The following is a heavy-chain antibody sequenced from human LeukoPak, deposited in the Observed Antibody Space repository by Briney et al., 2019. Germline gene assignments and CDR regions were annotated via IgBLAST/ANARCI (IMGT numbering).Heavy chain of an antibody. Sequence: ASVKVSCKASGYTFTSYGISWVRQAPGKGLEWMGGFDPEDGETIHAQKFQGRVTMTEDTSTDTAYMELSSLRSEDTAVYYCATETVYYDSSGYCYYFDYWGQGTLVTVSS. CDR2: FDPEDGET. J-gene: IGHJ4*02. D-gene: IGHD3-22*01. V-gene: IGHV1-24*01. CDR1: GYTFTSYG. CDR3: ATETVYYDSSGYCYYFDY.